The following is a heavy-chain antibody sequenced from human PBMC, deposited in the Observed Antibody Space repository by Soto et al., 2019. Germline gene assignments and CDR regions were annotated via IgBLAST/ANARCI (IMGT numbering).Heavy chain of an antibody. D-gene: IGHD3-22*01. CDR1: WFTFRSSR. CDR3: ARDGRFVYYYDSSGYYFDY. V-gene: IGHV3-21*01. CDR2: ISSSSSYI. Sequence: CPRLSWSASWFTFRSSRSNLVGTNPGELLGWVSSISSSSSYIYYADSVKGRFTISRDNAKNSLYLQMNSLRAEDTAVYYCARDGRFVYYYDSSGYYFDYWGQGTLVTVSS. J-gene: IGHJ4*02.